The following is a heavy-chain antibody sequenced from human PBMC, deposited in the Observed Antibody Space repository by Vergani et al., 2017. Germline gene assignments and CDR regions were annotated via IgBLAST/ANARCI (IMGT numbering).Heavy chain of an antibody. CDR1: GYTFTGYY. CDR3: ARDSPVGEQLVGSFDP. CDR2: INPNSGGT. Sequence: QVQLVQSGAEVKKPGASVKVSCKASGYTFTGYYMHWVRQAPGQGLEWMGWINPNSGGTNYAQKFQGWVTMTRDTSISTAYMELSRLRSEDTAVYYCARDSPVGEQLVGSFDPWGQGTLVTVSS. V-gene: IGHV1-2*04. J-gene: IGHJ5*02. D-gene: IGHD6-6*01.